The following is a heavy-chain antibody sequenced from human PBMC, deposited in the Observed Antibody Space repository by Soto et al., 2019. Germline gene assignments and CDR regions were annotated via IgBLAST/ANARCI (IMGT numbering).Heavy chain of an antibody. CDR1: GFTFSSYA. D-gene: IGHD2-21*02. V-gene: IGHV3-23*01. CDR3: AQREAVVVVTATSD. CDR2: ISGSGGST. Sequence: EVQLLESGGGLVQPGGSLRLSCAASGFTFSSYAMSWVRQAPGKGLEWVSAISGSGGSTYYADSVKGRFTISRDNSKNTLYLQRNSLGAEDTAVYYCAQREAVVVVTATSDWGQGTLVTVSS. J-gene: IGHJ4*02.